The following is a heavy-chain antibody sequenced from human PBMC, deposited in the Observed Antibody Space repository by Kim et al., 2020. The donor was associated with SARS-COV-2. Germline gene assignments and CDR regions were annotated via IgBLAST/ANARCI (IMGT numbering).Heavy chain of an antibody. V-gene: IGHV3-23*01. CDR1: GFTFSSYA. J-gene: IGHJ5*02. Sequence: GGSLRLSCAASGFTFSSYAMSWVRQAPGKGLEWVSAISGSGGSTYYADSVKGRFTISRDNSKNTLYLQMNSLRAEDTAVYYCAKVGGSRMRHNNWFDPWGQGTLVTVSS. CDR2: ISGSGGST. D-gene: IGHD1-26*01. CDR3: AKVGGSRMRHNNWFDP.